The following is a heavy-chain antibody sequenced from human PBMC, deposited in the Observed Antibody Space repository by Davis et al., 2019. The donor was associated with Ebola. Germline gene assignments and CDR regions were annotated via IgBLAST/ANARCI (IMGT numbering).Heavy chain of an antibody. Sequence: MPSETLSLTCTVSGGSISSYYWGWIRQPPGKGLEWIGSIYYSGSTYYNPSLKSRVTISVDTSKNQFSLKLSSVTAADTAVYYCARRDLLIQYGMDVWGQGTTVTVSS. CDR1: GGSISSYY. D-gene: IGHD2-21*01. V-gene: IGHV4-39*07. CDR2: IYYSGST. CDR3: ARRDLLIQYGMDV. J-gene: IGHJ6*02.